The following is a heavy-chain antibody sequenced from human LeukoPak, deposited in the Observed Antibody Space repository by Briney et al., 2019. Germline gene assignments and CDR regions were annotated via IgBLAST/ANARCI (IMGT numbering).Heavy chain of an antibody. V-gene: IGHV3-53*05. CDR1: GLNVKNNY. CDR3: AKADEYYYYYYYMDV. J-gene: IGHJ6*03. Sequence: GGSLRLSCVTSGLNVKNNYMFWVRQSPVKGLEWVSIIYSGGNTFYADSVKGRFTISRDNSQNTLYLQMNSLRSEDTAVYYCAKADEYYYYYYYMDVWGKGTTVTVSS. D-gene: IGHD5-24*01. CDR2: IYSGGNT.